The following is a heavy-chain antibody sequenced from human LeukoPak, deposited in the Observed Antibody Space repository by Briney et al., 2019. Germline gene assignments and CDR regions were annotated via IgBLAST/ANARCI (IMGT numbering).Heavy chain of an antibody. Sequence: PSETLSLTCTISSGSIGSFYWSWIRQPPGKGLEWIGYIYHSGSTYYNPSLKSRVTISVDRSKNQFPLKLSSVTAADTAVYYCARGSDCSSTSCYGSGAFDIWGQGTMVTVSS. CDR2: IYHSGST. CDR1: SGSIGSFY. CDR3: ARGSDCSSTSCYGSGAFDI. D-gene: IGHD2-2*01. V-gene: IGHV4-59*12. J-gene: IGHJ3*02.